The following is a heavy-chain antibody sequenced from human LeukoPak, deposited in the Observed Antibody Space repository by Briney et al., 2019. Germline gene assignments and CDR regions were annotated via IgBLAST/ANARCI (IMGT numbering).Heavy chain of an antibody. CDR3: ARGTSGILWFGEPSGYYFDY. V-gene: IGHV4-34*01. CDR2: INHSGST. CDR1: GGSFSGYY. D-gene: IGHD3-10*01. J-gene: IGHJ4*02. Sequence: SETLSLTCAVYGGSFSGYYWSWIRQPPGKGLERIGEINHSGSTNYNPSLKSRVTISVDTSKNQFSLKLSSVTAADTAVYYCARGTSGILWFGEPSGYYFDYWGQGTLVTVSS.